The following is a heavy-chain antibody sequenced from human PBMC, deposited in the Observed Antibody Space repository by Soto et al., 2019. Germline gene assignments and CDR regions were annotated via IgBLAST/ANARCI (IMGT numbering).Heavy chain of an antibody. CDR3: ASKPTAAGNY. V-gene: IGHV4-34*01. CDR2: INHSGST. J-gene: IGHJ4*02. D-gene: IGHD6-13*01. CDR1: GGSFSGYY. Sequence: SETLSLTCAVYGGSFSGYYWSWIRQPPGKGLEWIGEINHSGSTNYNPSLKSRVTISVDTSKNQFSLKLSSVTAADTAVYYCASKPTAAGNYWGQGTLVTVSS.